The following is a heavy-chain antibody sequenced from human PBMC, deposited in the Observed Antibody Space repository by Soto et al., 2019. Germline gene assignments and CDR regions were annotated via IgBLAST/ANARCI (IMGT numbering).Heavy chain of an antibody. V-gene: IGHV4-34*01. CDR1: GGSLSGFS. CDR3: ATTRGLAVGGSFDY. CDR2: IRDSGIT. D-gene: IGHD3-10*01. J-gene: IGHJ4*02. Sequence: PSETLSLTCAVYGGSLSGFSWSWIRQPPGKGLEWIGDIRDSGITNFNPSLKSRVTISVDTSKNQFSLKLSSVTAADTGVYYCATTRGLAVGGSFDYWGQGMLVTVSS.